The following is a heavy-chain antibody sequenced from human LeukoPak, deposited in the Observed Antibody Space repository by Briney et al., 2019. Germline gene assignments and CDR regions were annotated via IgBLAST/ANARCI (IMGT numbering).Heavy chain of an antibody. D-gene: IGHD5-12*01. CDR2: ISGSTGST. CDR1: RFTFSSYA. Sequence: PGGSLRLSCAASRFTFSSYAMSWVRQAPGKGLEWVSTISGSTGSTYYADSVKGRFTIPRDNSKNTLYLQMNSLRAEDTAVYYCAKGGIVALTLFDYWGQGTLVTVSS. CDR3: AKGGIVALTLFDY. J-gene: IGHJ4*02. V-gene: IGHV3-23*01.